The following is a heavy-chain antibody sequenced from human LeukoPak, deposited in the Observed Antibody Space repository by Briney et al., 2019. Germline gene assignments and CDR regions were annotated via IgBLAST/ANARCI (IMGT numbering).Heavy chain of an antibody. CDR2: IIPIFGTA. V-gene: IGHV1-69*01. CDR1: GFTFSSYA. D-gene: IGHD5-12*01. CDR3: ARDHIVNAFDI. J-gene: IGHJ3*02. Sequence: GGSLRLSCAASGFTFSSYAISWVRQAPGQGLEWMGGIIPIFGTANYAQKFQGRVTITADESTSTAYMELSSLRSEDTAVYYCARDHIVNAFDIWGQGTMVTVSS.